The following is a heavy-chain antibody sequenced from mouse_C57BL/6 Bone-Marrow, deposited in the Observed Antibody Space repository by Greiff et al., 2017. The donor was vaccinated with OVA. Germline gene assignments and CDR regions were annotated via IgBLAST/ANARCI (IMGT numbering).Heavy chain of an antibody. Sequence: EVKLVESGEGLVKPGGSLKLSCAASGFTFSSYAMSWVRQTPEKRLEWVAYISSGGDYIYYADTVKGLFTISRDTARNTLYLQMGSLKSEDTAMYYCTRLLDAMDYWGQGTSVTFSS. CDR2: ISSGGDYI. CDR1: GFTFSSYA. CDR3: TRLLDAMDY. J-gene: IGHJ4*01. D-gene: IGHD2-1*01. V-gene: IGHV5-9-1*02.